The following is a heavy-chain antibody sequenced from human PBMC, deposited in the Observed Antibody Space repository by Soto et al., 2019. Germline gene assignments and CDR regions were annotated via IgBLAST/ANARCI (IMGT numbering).Heavy chain of an antibody. J-gene: IGHJ4*02. CDR2: IFYTGRT. CDR1: GASIRNSNYY. V-gene: IGHV4-39*01. D-gene: IGHD3-22*01. CDR3: TRHHPHHYDSSGYFDY. Sequence: PSETLSLTCTVSGASIRNSNYYWGWIRQSPGKGLEWIGTIFYTGRTYYNPSLESRVTLSVDTSKNQFSLHLTSVTAADTAVYYCTRHHPHHYDSSGYFDYWGQGTLVTVS.